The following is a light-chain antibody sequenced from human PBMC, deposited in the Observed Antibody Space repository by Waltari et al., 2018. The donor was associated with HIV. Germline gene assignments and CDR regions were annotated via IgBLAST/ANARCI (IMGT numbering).Light chain of an antibody. J-gene: IGLJ2*01. CDR3: AAWDDSLSGRV. CDR2: NNK. V-gene: IGLV1-44*01. CDR1: RSTIGSNS. Sequence: QSVLPQPPSASGTPGQRVPISCSGSRSTIGSNSVNWYQQPPGTAPKLLIYNNKERPSGVPDRFSGSRSGTSASLAISGLQSEDEADYYCAAWDDSLSGRVFGGGTKLTVL.